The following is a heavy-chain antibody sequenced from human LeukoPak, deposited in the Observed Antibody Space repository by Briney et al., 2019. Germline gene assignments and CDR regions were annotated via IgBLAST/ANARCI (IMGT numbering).Heavy chain of an antibody. CDR3: AKNHSDGYLDY. CDR2: ISGSGGAT. Sequence: GGSLRLSCAASGFTFSSYGMSWVRQAPGKRLEWVSAISGSGGATYYADSVKGRFTISRDNSRNTLYLQMNSLRAEDTAVYYCAKNHSDGYLDYWGQGTLVTVSS. D-gene: IGHD5-24*01. V-gene: IGHV3-23*01. CDR1: GFTFSSYG. J-gene: IGHJ4*02.